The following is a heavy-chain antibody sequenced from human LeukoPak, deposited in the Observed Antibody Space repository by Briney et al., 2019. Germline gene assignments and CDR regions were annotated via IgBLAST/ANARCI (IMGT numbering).Heavy chain of an antibody. V-gene: IGHV3-33*06. CDR1: GFPFNTYG. CDR3: AKDTGVQFLEPAF. Sequence: GSLGLSFAASGFPFNTYGMHWGRPGPGQGVEGVAAIWFDGSVKHYSDAVKGRFTISRDNSLNTLYLQMNSLRVEDTAIYYCAKDTGVQFLEPAFWGQGTLV. CDR2: IWFDGSVK. D-gene: IGHD3-3*01. J-gene: IGHJ4*02.